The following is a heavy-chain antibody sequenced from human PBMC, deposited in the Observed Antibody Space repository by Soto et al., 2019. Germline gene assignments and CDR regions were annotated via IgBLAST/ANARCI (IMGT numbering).Heavy chain of an antibody. CDR1: GFTFSNAW. D-gene: IGHD6-13*01. CDR2: IKSKTDGGTT. V-gene: IGHV3-15*01. CDR3: TTDIPPTVAAAGKVGVQH. J-gene: IGHJ1*01. Sequence: GGSLRLSCAASGFTFSNAWMSWVRQAPGKGLEWVGRIKSKTDGGTTDYAAPVKGRFTISRDDSKNTLYLQMNSLKTEDTAVYYCTTDIPPTVAAAGKVGVQHWGQGTLVTVSS.